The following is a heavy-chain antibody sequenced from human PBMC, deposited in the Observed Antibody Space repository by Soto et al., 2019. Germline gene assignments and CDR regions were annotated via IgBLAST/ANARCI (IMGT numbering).Heavy chain of an antibody. V-gene: IGHV3-30-3*01. CDR1: GFTFSSYA. Sequence: GGSLRLSCAASGFTFSSYAMHWVRQAPGKGLEWVAVISYDGSNKYYADSVKGRFTISRDNSKNTLCLQMNGLRAEDTAVYYCARERYSYGFIPTEDYYYYGMDVWGQGTTVTVSS. J-gene: IGHJ6*02. D-gene: IGHD5-18*01. CDR3: ARERYSYGFIPTEDYYYYGMDV. CDR2: ISYDGSNK.